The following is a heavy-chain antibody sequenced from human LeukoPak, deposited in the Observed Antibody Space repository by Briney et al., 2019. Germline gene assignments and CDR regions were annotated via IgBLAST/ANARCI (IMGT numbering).Heavy chain of an antibody. Sequence: PGGSLRLSCAASGFTVSNNYMSWVRQAPGKGLEWVSVIHSGGTTNYADSVQGRFTISRDNSKTTVYPHMNSLRAEDTAVYYCARDSDSGYGPFASWGQGTLVTVSS. CDR3: ARDSDSGYGPFAS. CDR2: IHSGGTT. CDR1: GFTVSNNY. J-gene: IGHJ4*02. D-gene: IGHD5-12*01. V-gene: IGHV3-53*01.